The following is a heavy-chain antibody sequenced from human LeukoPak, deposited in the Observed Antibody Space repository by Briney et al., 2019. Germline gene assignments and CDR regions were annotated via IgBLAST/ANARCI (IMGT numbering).Heavy chain of an antibody. Sequence: PGGSLRLSRAASGFTFSSYGMHWVRQAPGKGLEWVAVISYDGSNKYYADSVKGRFTISRDNSKNTLYLQMNSLRAEDTAVYYCAKGPYYDILTGSDSWGQGTLVTVSS. CDR3: AKGPYYDILTGSDS. D-gene: IGHD3-9*01. CDR1: GFTFSSYG. J-gene: IGHJ4*02. CDR2: ISYDGSNK. V-gene: IGHV3-30*18.